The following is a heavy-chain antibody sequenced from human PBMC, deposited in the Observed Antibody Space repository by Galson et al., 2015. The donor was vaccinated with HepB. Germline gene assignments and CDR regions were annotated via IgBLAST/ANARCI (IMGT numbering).Heavy chain of an antibody. Sequence: SVKVSCKASGHTFVNSTINWVRQAPGQGLEWMGWISANDGFTLFAQYFQGRVTLTTDASTNTAYMKLSSLRTDDTASYYCARHQGMYTSGAYGLDLWGQGTMLTVSS. J-gene: IGHJ3*01. D-gene: IGHD6-19*01. CDR3: ARHQGMYTSGAYGLDL. V-gene: IGHV1-18*04. CDR2: ISANDGFT. CDR1: GHTFVNST.